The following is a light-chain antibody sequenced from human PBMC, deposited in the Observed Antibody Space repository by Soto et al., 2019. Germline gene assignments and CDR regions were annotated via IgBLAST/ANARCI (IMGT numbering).Light chain of an antibody. CDR2: AAS. Sequence: DIQMTQSPSSVSASVGDRVTIACRANTGISRWVAWCQKKPRKAPKILIYAASSVTCGVHSRFRDSCSRTTFALTVSTLQPDVFRTYSRQQASIFPLT. J-gene: IGKJ4*01. CDR3: QQASIFPLT. CDR1: TGISRW. V-gene: IGKV1-12*01.